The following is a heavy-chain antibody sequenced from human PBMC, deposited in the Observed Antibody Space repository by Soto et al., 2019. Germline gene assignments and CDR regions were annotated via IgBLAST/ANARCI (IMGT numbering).Heavy chain of an antibody. CDR3: ARDPHSSGSPHYFDY. Sequence: SGGSLRLSCAASGFIFSNYAMYWVRQAPGKGLEWVAVISYDGTNKYYADSVKGRFSISRDNSKNTLYLQMSSLRPDDTAVYYCARDPHSSGSPHYFDYWGQGTLVTVSS. CDR1: GFIFSNYA. J-gene: IGHJ4*02. CDR2: ISYDGTNK. V-gene: IGHV3-30-3*01. D-gene: IGHD3-22*01.